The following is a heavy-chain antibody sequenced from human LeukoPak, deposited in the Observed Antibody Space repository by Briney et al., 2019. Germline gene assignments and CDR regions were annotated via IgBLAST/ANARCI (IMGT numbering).Heavy chain of an antibody. J-gene: IGHJ3*02. Sequence: SETLSLTCTVSGGSISGYYWSWIRQPAGKGLEWIGRISTSGSTNYNPSLKSRVTMSVDTSKNQFSLKLSSVTAADTAVYYCARGEMHYYDSSGYYREDAFDIWGQGTMVTVSS. CDR1: GGSISGYY. CDR3: ARGEMHYYDSSGYYREDAFDI. CDR2: ISTSGST. D-gene: IGHD3-22*01. V-gene: IGHV4-4*07.